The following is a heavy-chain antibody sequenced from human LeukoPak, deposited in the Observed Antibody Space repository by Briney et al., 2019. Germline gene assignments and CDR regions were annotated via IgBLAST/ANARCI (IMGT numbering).Heavy chain of an antibody. CDR3: ATQWERYSPPSDY. Sequence: GGSLRLSCAASGFTSSTYYMHWVRQTPGKGLEWVSAISGSGGSTYYADSVKGRFTISRDNSKNTLYLQMNSLRAEDTAVYYCATQWERYSPPSDYWGQGTLVTVSS. D-gene: IGHD1-26*01. V-gene: IGHV3-23*01. CDR1: GFTSSTYY. CDR2: ISGSGGST. J-gene: IGHJ4*02.